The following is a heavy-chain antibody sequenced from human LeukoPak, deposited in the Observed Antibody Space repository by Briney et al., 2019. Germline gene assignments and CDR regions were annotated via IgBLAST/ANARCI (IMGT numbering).Heavy chain of an antibody. V-gene: IGHV3-30-3*01. D-gene: IGHD1-20*01. CDR3: AMLITGTTYHYYGMDV. J-gene: IGHJ6*02. Sequence: GGSLRLSCAASGFTFSSYAMHWVRQAPGKGLVWVTVISYDGSNKYYADSVKGRFTISRDNSKNTLYLQMNSLRAEDTAVYYCAMLITGTTYHYYGMDVWGQGTTVTVSS. CDR1: GFTFSSYA. CDR2: ISYDGSNK.